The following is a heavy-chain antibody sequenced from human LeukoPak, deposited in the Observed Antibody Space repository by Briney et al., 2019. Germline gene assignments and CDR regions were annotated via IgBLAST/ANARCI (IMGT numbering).Heavy chain of an antibody. D-gene: IGHD2-21*01. CDR1: GGSISSSSNY. CDR3: ARHFARAFDI. CDR2: VYYSGST. J-gene: IGHJ3*02. V-gene: IGHV4-39*01. Sequence: SETLSLTCTVSGGSISSSSNYWRWIRQPPGKGLEWIGSVYYSGSTYCNPSLKSRVTMSVDTSRNQFSLKLSSVTAADTAVYYCARHFARAFDIWGQGTMVTVSS.